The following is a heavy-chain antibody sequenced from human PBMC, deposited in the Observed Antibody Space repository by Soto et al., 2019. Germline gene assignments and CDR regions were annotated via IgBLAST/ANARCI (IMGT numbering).Heavy chain of an antibody. CDR1: GGTFSSYA. V-gene: IGHV1-69*01. CDR3: ARGRGIAAAGTVVYYYGMDV. D-gene: IGHD6-13*01. J-gene: IGHJ6*02. Sequence: QVQLVQSGAEVKKPGSSVKVSCKASGGTFSSYAISWVRQAPGQGLEWMGGIIPIFGTANYAQKFQGRVTITADESTSTAYMELSSLRSEDTAVYYCARGRGIAAAGTVVYYYGMDVWGQGTTVTVSS. CDR2: IIPIFGTA.